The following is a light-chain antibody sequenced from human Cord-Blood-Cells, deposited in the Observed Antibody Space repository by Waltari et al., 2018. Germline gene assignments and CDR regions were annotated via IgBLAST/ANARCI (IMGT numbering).Light chain of an antibody. CDR1: SSDVGGYNY. V-gene: IGLV2-14*01. J-gene: IGLJ3*02. Sequence: QSALTQPASVSGSPGQSITISCTGTSSDVGGYNYVSCYQQHPGKAPKLMIYDVSKRPSGVSNPFSGSKSGIPASLTISGLQAEDEADYYCSSYTSSSTWVFGGGTKLTVL. CDR3: SSYTSSSTWV. CDR2: DVS.